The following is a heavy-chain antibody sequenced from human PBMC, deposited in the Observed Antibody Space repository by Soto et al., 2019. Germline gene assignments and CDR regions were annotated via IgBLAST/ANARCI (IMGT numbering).Heavy chain of an antibody. J-gene: IGHJ4*02. CDR3: PRAVQAAPTLDY. CDR2: ISYDGSNK. CDR1: GFSFSIYA. Sequence: GGSLRLACASCGFSFSIYARDWVRQAPGKGLEWVAVISYDGSNKYYADSVKGRFTISRDNSKNTLYLQMNSLRAEDTAVYYCPRAVQAAPTLDYWGQGTLFTVSS. D-gene: IGHD2-2*01. V-gene: IGHV3-30-3*01.